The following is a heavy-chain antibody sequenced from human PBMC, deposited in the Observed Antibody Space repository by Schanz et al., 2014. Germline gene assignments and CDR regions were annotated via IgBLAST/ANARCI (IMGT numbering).Heavy chain of an antibody. Sequence: QVQLVESGGTLVKPGGSLRLSCVVSGFTFSDYYMNWIRQSPGKGLEWVSFLSSDSRHVYYVESAKGRFTISRDNAKNSLYLQMDSLRGDDTAVYYCARDGIAATTDFEYWGQGVLVTVSS. J-gene: IGHJ4*02. CDR1: GFTFSDYY. CDR2: LSSDSRHV. V-gene: IGHV3-11*06. D-gene: IGHD1-1*01. CDR3: ARDGIAATTDFEY.